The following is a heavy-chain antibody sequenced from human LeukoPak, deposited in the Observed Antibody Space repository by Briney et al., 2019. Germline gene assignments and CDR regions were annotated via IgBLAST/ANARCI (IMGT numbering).Heavy chain of an antibody. CDR3: ARDLGYCTNGVCHTRFDY. D-gene: IGHD2-8*01. CDR1: GFTFSSYA. CDR2: ISGSGST. V-gene: IGHV3-23*01. Sequence: GGSLRLSCAASGFTFSSYAMSWVRQAPGKGLEWVSAISGSGSTYYADSVKGRFTISRDNSKNTLYLQMNSLRAEDTAVYYCARDLGYCTNGVCHTRFDYWGQGTLVAVSS. J-gene: IGHJ4*02.